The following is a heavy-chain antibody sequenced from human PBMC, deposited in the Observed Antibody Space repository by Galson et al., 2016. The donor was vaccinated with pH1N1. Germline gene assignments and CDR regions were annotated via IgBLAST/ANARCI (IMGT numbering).Heavy chain of an antibody. CDR3: AREGKRWLQFEALDL. J-gene: IGHJ3*01. CDR1: GFTFSSYA. Sequence: SLRLSCAASGFTFSSYAINWVRQAPGKGLEWVSVISGNGGNPYYADAVKGRFTISRDNSKNTLYLQMNSLRAGDTAIYYCAREGKRWLQFEALDLWGQGTMVTVSS. D-gene: IGHD5-24*01. CDR2: ISGNGGNP. V-gene: IGHV3-23*01.